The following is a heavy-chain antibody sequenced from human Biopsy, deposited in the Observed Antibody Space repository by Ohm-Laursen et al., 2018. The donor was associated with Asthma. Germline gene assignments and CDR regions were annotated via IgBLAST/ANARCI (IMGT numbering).Heavy chain of an antibody. CDR3: ARGVDRVTGLLDHFDS. D-gene: IGHD2-21*02. J-gene: IGHJ4*02. Sequence: SETLSLTCTVSGGSINNFYWSWIRQPPVKGLESIGHVYYSGSTNYNPSLKSRVTISIDASKNQFSLKLTSVTAADTAVYYCARGVDRVTGLLDHFDSWGQGTLVPVSS. CDR2: VYYSGST. CDR1: GGSINNFY. V-gene: IGHV4-59*01.